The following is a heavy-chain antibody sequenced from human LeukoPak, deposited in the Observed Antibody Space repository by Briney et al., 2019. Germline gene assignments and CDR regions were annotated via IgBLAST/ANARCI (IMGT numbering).Heavy chain of an antibody. D-gene: IGHD1-14*01. Sequence: PGGSLRLSCAASGFTFTSYFMNWVRQAPGKGLEWVAVISKDGSDKKYADSVKGRFIISRDNSRNTLYLQMNSLRAEDTAVYYCAKGYDGYWGQGTLVTVSS. CDR1: GFTFTSYF. CDR2: ISKDGSDK. CDR3: AKGYDGY. J-gene: IGHJ4*02. V-gene: IGHV3-30*18.